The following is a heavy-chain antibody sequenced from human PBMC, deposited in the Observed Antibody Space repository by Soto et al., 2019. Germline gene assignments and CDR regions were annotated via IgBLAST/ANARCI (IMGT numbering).Heavy chain of an antibody. D-gene: IGHD2-21*02. Sequence: GGSLRLSCAASGFTFSSYYMSWVRQAPGKGLEWVSVIYTGGSQSYADSVKGRFTISRDNSKNTVYLQMNSLRAEDTAVYYCARDLGRDSSQHWGQGTLVTVSS. CDR1: GFTFSSYY. V-gene: IGHV3-53*01. CDR2: IYTGGSQ. J-gene: IGHJ1*01. CDR3: ARDLGRDSSQH.